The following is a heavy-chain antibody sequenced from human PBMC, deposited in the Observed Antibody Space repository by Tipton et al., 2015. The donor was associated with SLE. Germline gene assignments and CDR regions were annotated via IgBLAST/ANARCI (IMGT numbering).Heavy chain of an antibody. CDR2: FYYSGST. V-gene: IGHV4-39*07. Sequence: TLSLTCTVSGGSISSSSYYWGWIRQPPGKGLEWIGSFYYSGSTYYNPSLKSRVTISVDTSKNQFSLEVTSVTAADTAVYYCATYEAGVGGRSYWGQGTLVTVSS. CDR3: ATYEAGVGGRSY. J-gene: IGHJ4*02. CDR1: GGSISSSSYY. D-gene: IGHD3-16*01.